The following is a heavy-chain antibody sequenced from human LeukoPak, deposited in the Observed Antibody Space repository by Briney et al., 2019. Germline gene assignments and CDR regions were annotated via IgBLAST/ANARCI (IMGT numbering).Heavy chain of an antibody. CDR1: GFTFDDYA. D-gene: IGHD3-22*01. Sequence: PGRSLRLSCAASGFTFDDYAMHWVRQAPGKGLEWVSGISWNSGSIGYADSVKGRFTISRDNAKNSLYPQMNSLRAEDTALYYCAKTLGGYYSPGYYFDYWGQGTLVTVSS. CDR3: AKTLGGYYSPGYYFDY. V-gene: IGHV3-9*01. J-gene: IGHJ4*02. CDR2: ISWNSGSI.